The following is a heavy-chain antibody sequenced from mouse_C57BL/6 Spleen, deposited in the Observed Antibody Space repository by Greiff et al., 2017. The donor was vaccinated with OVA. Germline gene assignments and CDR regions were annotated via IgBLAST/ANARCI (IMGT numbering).Heavy chain of an antibody. CDR3: TRNYDSSYYFDY. J-gene: IGHJ2*01. Sequence: VQLQQSGTVLARPGASVKMSCKTSGYTFTSYWMHWVKQRPGQGLEWIGAIYPGNSDTSYNQKFKGKAKLTAGTSASTAYMELSSLTNEDSAVDYCTRNYDSSYYFDYWGQGTTLTVSS. D-gene: IGHD1-1*01. CDR2: IYPGNSDT. CDR1: GYTFTSYW. V-gene: IGHV1-5*01.